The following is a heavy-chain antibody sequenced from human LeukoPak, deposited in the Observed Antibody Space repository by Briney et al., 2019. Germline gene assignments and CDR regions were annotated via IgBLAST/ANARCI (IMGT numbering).Heavy chain of an antibody. V-gene: IGHV4-39*01. J-gene: IGHJ4*02. D-gene: IGHD5-12*01. CDR2: IYYSGST. Sequence: SETLSHTCTVSGDSISSSSYYWGWIRQPPGKGLEWMGSIYYSGSTYYNPSLKSRVTVSVDTSKNQFSLKVTSVTAADTAVYYCARGVWIYSYWGQGTLVTVS. CDR3: ARGVWIYSY. CDR1: GDSISSSSYY.